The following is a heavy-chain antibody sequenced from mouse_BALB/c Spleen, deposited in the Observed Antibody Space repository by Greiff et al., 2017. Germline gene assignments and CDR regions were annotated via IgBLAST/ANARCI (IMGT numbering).Heavy chain of an antibody. CDR3: ARSGGTHYFDY. Sequence: VQLVESGAELMKPGASVKISCKATGYTFSSYWIEWVKQRPGHGLEWIGEILPGSGSTNYNEKFKGKATFTADTSSNTAYMQLSSLTSEDSAVYYCARSGGTHYFDYWGQGTTLTVSS. CDR1: GYTFSSYW. J-gene: IGHJ2*01. V-gene: IGHV1-9*01. CDR2: ILPGSGST. D-gene: IGHD3-3*01.